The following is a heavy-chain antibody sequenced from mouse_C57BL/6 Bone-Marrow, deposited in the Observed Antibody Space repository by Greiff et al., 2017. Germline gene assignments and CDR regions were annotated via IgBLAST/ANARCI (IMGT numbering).Heavy chain of an antibody. D-gene: IGHD1-1*01. Sequence: QVQLKESGPGLVQPSQSLSITCTVSGFSLTSYGVHWVRQSPGKGLEWLGVIWRGGSTDYNAAFMSRLSITKDNSKSQVFFNMNSLQADDTAIYYSAKKWDYGSSYDWYFDVWGTGTTVTVSS. CDR1: GFSLTSYG. V-gene: IGHV2-5*01. CDR3: AKKWDYGSSYDWYFDV. J-gene: IGHJ1*03. CDR2: IWRGGST.